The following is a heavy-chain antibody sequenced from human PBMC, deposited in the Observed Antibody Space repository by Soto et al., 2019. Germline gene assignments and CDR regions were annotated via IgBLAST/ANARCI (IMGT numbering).Heavy chain of an antibody. V-gene: IGHV3-23*01. D-gene: IGHD3-22*01. CDR2: ISRYGDIT. J-gene: IGHJ4*02. CDR1: GFTFNIYA. CDR3: AKDRYLDHDSRGYLFDN. Sequence: GGSLRLSCAASGFTFNIYAMTWVRQAPGKGLEWVSAISRYGDITYYADSVEGRFSISRDNSKNTLYLQMNSPRAEDTAVYYCAKDRYLDHDSRGYLFDNWGQGTLVTAPQ.